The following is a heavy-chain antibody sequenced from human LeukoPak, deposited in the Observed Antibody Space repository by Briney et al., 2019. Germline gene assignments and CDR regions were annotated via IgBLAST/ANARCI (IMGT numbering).Heavy chain of an antibody. CDR1: GGSFSGYY. V-gene: IGHV4-34*01. CDR2: INHSGST. J-gene: IGHJ5*02. CDR3: ARGSGSYQRWAQWVVSWFDP. Sequence: SETLSLTCAVYGGSFSGYYWSWIRQPPGKGLEWIGEINHSGSTNYNPSLKSRVTISVDTSKNQFSLKLSSVTAADTAVYYCARGSGSYQRWAQWVVSWFDPWGQGTLVTVSS. D-gene: IGHD3-10*01.